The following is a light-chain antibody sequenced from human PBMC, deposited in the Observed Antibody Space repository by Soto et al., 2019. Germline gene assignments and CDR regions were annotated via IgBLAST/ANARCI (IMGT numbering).Light chain of an antibody. CDR1: SSNIGNNY. J-gene: IGLJ2*01. V-gene: IGLV1-51*01. CDR2: DNN. CDR3: GTWDSSLSAEI. Sequence: QSVLTQPPSVSAAPGQMVTISCSGSSSNIGNNYVSWYLQVPGTAPKLLIYDNNKRPSGIPDRISGSKSGTSATLGITGLQTGDEADYYCGTWDSSLSAEIFGGGTKLTVL.